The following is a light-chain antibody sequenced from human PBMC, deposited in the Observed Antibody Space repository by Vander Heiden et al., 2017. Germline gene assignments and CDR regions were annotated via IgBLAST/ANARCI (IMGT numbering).Light chain of an antibody. CDR1: QSVSSN. CDR2: GAS. V-gene: IGKV3-15*01. Sequence: EIVMTQSPATLSVSPGERATLSCRASQSVSSNLAWYQQKPGQAPRLLIYGASPRATGIPARFSGSGSGKEFTLTISSLQSEDFAVYYCQQDNNCPWTFGQGTKVEIK. CDR3: QQDNNCPWT. J-gene: IGKJ1*01.